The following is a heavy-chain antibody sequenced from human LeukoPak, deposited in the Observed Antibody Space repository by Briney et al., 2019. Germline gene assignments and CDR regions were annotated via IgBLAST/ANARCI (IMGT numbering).Heavy chain of an antibody. CDR1: GYTFTGYY. D-gene: IGHD3-22*01. J-gene: IGHJ4*02. V-gene: IGHV1-18*04. CDR3: ARVAQHRYYYDSSDYRYYFDY. Sequence: ASVKVSCKASGYTFTGYYMHWVRQAPGQGLEWMGWISAYNGYTNYAQKLQGRVTMTTEISTTTAYMELRSLRSDDTAVYYCARVAQHRYYYDSSDYRYYFDYWGQGTLVTVSS. CDR2: ISAYNGYT.